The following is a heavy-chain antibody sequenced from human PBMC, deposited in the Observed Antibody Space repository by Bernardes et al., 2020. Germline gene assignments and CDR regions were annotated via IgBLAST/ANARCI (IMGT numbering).Heavy chain of an antibody. D-gene: IGHD3-10*01. Sequence: GGSLRLSCAASGFTFSSYAMSWVRQAPGKGLDWVSAISSSGDNTYYADSVKGRFTISRDTSRSTLYLQMRDLRADDTAVYYCSNWLSGSTEDFWGQGTLVTVSS. J-gene: IGHJ4*02. CDR3: SNWLSGSTEDF. V-gene: IGHV3-23*01. CDR2: ISSSGDNT. CDR1: GFTFSSYA.